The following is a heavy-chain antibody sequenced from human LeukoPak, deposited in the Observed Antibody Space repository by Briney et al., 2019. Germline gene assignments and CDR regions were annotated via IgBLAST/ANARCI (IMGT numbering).Heavy chain of an antibody. CDR3: ARAPKYSSGWYWGDYFDY. CDR1: GGSFSGYY. CDR2: INHSGST. J-gene: IGHJ4*02. Sequence: SETLSLTCAVYGGSFSGYYWSWIRQPPGKGLEWIGEINHSGSTNYNPSLKSRVTISVDTSKNQFSLKLSSVTAAATAVYYCARAPKYSSGWYWGDYFDYWGQGTLVTVSS. D-gene: IGHD6-19*01. V-gene: IGHV4-34*01.